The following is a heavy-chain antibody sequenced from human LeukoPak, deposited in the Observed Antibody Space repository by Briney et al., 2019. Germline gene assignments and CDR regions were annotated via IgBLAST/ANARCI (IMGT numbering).Heavy chain of an antibody. D-gene: IGHD6-19*01. J-gene: IGHJ4*02. CDR1: GFIFSSHG. V-gene: IGHV3-30*18. Sequence: GGSLRLSCTASGFIFSSHGMHWVRQAPGKGLEWVAIISYNVSNKYYTDSVKGRFTISRDNSKNTLYLQMNSLRADDTAVYYCAKQRSGGSGWCMDYWGQGTLVTVSS. CDR2: ISYNVSNK. CDR3: AKQRSGGSGWCMDY.